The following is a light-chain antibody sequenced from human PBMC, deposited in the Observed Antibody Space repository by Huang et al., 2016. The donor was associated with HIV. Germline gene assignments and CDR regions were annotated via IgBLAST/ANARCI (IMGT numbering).Light chain of an antibody. Sequence: EIVLTQSPATLSLSPGERATLFCRASQSVSSYLAWFQQKPGQAPRLLIYDASNRATGIPARFSGSGSGTDFTLTISSLEPEDFAVYYCQQRSTWPFTFGPGTKVDIK. CDR3: QQRSTWPFT. CDR2: DAS. V-gene: IGKV3-11*01. J-gene: IGKJ3*01. CDR1: QSVSSY.